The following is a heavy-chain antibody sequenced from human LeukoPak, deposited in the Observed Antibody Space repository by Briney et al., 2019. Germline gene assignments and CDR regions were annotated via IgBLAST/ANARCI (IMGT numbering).Heavy chain of an antibody. CDR2: IYYSGST. J-gene: IGHJ4*02. Sequence: SETLSLTCTVSGGSISSSSYYWGWIRQPPGKGLEWIGSIYYSGSTYYNPSLKSRVTISVDTSKNQFSLKLSSVTAADTAVYYCARQPRAGSGWYEPFDYWGQGTLVTVSP. V-gene: IGHV4-39*01. D-gene: IGHD6-19*01. CDR3: ARQPRAGSGWYEPFDY. CDR1: GGSISSSSYY.